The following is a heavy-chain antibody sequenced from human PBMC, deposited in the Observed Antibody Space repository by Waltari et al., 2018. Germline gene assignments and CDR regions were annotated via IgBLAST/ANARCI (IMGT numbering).Heavy chain of an antibody. CDR1: GGSISSSSYY. CDR2: IYYSGST. D-gene: IGHD1-26*01. J-gene: IGHJ4*02. CDR3: ARVKPSGSYYGGYRY. Sequence: QLQLQESGPGLVKPSETLSLTCTVSGGSISSSSYYWGWIRQPPGKGLERIGSIYYSGSTYYNPSLKSRVTISVDTSKNQFSLKLSSVTAADTAVYYCARVKPSGSYYGGYRYWGQGTLVTVSS. V-gene: IGHV4-39*07.